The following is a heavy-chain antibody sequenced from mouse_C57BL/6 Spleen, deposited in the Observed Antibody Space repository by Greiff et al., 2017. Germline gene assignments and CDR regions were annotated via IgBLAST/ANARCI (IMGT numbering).Heavy chain of an antibody. Sequence: VQLQQSGPELVKPGASVKISCKASGYTFTDYYMNWVKQSHGKSLEWIGDINPNNGGTSYNQKFKGKATLTVDKSSSTAYMELRSLTSEDSAVYYCARQLRKYYFDYWGQGTTLTVSS. J-gene: IGHJ2*01. CDR3: ARQLRKYYFDY. V-gene: IGHV1-26*01. D-gene: IGHD3-2*02. CDR2: INPNNGGT. CDR1: GYTFTDYY.